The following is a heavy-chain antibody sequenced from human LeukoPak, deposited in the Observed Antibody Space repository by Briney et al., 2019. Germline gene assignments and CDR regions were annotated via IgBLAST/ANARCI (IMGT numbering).Heavy chain of an antibody. CDR2: ISSSSSYI. Sequence: GGSLRLSCAASGFTFSNYAMNWVRQAPGKGLEWVSSISSSSSYIYYADSVKGRFTISRDNAKNSLYLQMNSLRAEDTAVYYCARVLRIAVAGYYYYGMDVWGQGTTVTVSS. J-gene: IGHJ6*02. CDR1: GFTFSNYA. CDR3: ARVLRIAVAGYYYYGMDV. D-gene: IGHD6-19*01. V-gene: IGHV3-21*01.